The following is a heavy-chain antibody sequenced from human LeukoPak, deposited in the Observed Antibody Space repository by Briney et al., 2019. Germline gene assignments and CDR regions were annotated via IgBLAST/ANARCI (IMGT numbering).Heavy chain of an antibody. CDR3: ARTPYDFDTSGYPFNY. V-gene: IGHV4-34*01. Sequence: SETLSLTCAVYGGSFSGYYWSWIRQPPGKGLEWIGEINHSGSTYYNPSLKSRVTISVDSSKNQSSLKLSSVTAADTAVYYCARTPYDFDTSGYPFNYWGQGTLVTVSS. J-gene: IGHJ4*02. CDR1: GGSFSGYY. D-gene: IGHD3-22*01. CDR2: INHSGST.